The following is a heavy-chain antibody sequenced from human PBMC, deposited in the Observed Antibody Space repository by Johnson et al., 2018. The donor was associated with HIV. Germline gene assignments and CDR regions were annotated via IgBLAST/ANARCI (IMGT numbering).Heavy chain of an antibody. V-gene: IGHV3-48*01. CDR3: ANLIGGGI. D-gene: IGHD3-16*01. J-gene: IGHJ3*02. CDR1: GFTFSSYG. Sequence: VQLVESGGGVVQPGRSLRLSCAASGFTFSSYGMHWVRQGIGEGLEWVSYISSSGSTIYYADSVKGRFTISRDNSNNTLYMQMNSLRVEDTAVYYCANLIGGGIWGQGTMVTVSS. CDR2: ISSSGSTI.